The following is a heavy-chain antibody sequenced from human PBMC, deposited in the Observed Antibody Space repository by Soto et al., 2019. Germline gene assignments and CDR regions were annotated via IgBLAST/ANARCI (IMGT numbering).Heavy chain of an antibody. CDR3: ARDARNADYDY. Sequence: EVQLVESGGGLVQPGGSLRLSCAVSGFTFSTHAMHWVRQAPGKGLEWVAYIHGTRSIIYYADSVQGRFTISRHNAKNSLYLQMDSLRDEDTAVYYCARDARNADYDYWGQGTLVTVSS. J-gene: IGHJ4*02. V-gene: IGHV3-48*02. CDR1: GFTFSTHA. D-gene: IGHD3-16*01. CDR2: IHGTRSII.